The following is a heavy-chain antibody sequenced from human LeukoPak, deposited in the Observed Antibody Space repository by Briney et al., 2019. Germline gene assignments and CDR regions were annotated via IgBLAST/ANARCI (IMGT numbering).Heavy chain of an antibody. CDR1: GYTLTELS. V-gene: IGHV1-24*01. D-gene: IGHD6-6*01. CDR3: ATASSSSFVGYYYYMDV. J-gene: IGHJ6*03. CDR2: FDPEDGGT. Sequence: ASVKVSCKVSGYTLTELSMHWVRQAPGKGLEWMGGFDPEDGGTIYAQKFQGRVTMTEDTSTDTAYMELSSLRSEDTAVYYCATASSSSFVGYYYYMDVWGKGTTVTVSS.